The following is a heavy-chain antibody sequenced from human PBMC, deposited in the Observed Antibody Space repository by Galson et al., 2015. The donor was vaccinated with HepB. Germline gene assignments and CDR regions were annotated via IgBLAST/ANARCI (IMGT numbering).Heavy chain of an antibody. J-gene: IGHJ6*03. CDR1: GGSIGKYY. V-gene: IGHV4-4*07. D-gene: IGHD2-2*01. Sequence: ETLSLTCTVSGGSIGKYYWSWIRQPAGKGLEWIGRIHTSGSTNYNPSLKSRLTFSLDTSKNQFSLKLSSVTAADTAVYYCAREGLFDCSSTSCYGYYYYVDVWGTGTTVTVSS. CDR2: IHTSGST. CDR3: AREGLFDCSSTSCYGYYYYVDV.